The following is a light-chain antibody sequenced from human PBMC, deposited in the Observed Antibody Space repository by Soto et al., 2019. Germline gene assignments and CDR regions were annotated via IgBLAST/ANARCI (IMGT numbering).Light chain of an antibody. CDR3: ATWDDSLNGQV. J-gene: IGLJ2*01. CDR1: SSNIRNNA. Sequence: QSVLTQPPSVSGAPRQSVTISCSGSSSNIRNNAVNWYQQFPGKAPKILIYYDDLLPSGVSARFSGSKSGTSASLAISGLQSEDEADYYCATWDDSLNGQVFGGGTKLTVL. V-gene: IGLV1-36*01. CDR2: YDD.